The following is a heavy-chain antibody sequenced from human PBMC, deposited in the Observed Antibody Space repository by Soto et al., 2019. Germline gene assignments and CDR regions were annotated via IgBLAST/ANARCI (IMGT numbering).Heavy chain of an antibody. CDR2: IYPGDSYT. CDR1: GYSFTSYW. V-gene: IGHV5-51*01. Sequence: GASLKISCKGSGYSFTSYWIGWVRQMPGKGLEWMGIIYPGDSYTRYSPSFQGQVTISADKSISTAYLQWSSLEASDTAMYYCARHSYLAARPDFDYWGQGTLVTVSS. J-gene: IGHJ4*02. D-gene: IGHD6-6*01. CDR3: ARHSYLAARPDFDY.